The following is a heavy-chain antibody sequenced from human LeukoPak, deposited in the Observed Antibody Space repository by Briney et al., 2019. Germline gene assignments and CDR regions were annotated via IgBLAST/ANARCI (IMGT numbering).Heavy chain of an antibody. CDR2: ISHSGST. J-gene: IGHJ4*02. V-gene: IGHV4-34*01. Sequence: SETLSLTCAVYGGSFSGYFWSWIRQPPGKGLEWIGEISHSGSTTYNPSLRSRVTISGDTSKKQFSLKLSSVTAADTAVYYCVTYYYGSSAPKRNYWGQGILVTVSS. D-gene: IGHD3-22*01. CDR3: VTYYYGSSAPKRNY. CDR1: GGSFSGYF.